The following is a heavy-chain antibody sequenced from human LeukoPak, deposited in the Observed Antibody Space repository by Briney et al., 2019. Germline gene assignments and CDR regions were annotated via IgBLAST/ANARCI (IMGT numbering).Heavy chain of an antibody. Sequence: SGRSLRLSCAASGFTFDDYGMHWVRQAPGKGLEWVSGISWNGGSIGYADSVKGRFTISRDNAKNSLYLQMNSLRPEDTVYYYCAKARGFEFWSATVHWGQGTLVTVSS. CDR2: ISWNGGSI. J-gene: IGHJ4*02. V-gene: IGHV3-9*01. CDR3: AKARGFEFWSATVH. D-gene: IGHD3-3*01. CDR1: GFTFDDYG.